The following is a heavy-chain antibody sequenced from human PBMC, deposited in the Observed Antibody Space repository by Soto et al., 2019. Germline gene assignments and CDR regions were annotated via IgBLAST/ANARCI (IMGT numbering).Heavy chain of an antibody. D-gene: IGHD3-9*01. J-gene: IGHJ4*02. CDR3: ARGVLRYFTWLFDIDY. CDR2: IFSNDEK. Sequence: QVTLKESGPVLVKPTETLTRTCTVSGFSLSNARMGVSWIRQPPGKALEWLAHIFSNDEKSYSTSLKSRLTFSKDTSKSQVVLTMTNMDPVDTATYYCARGVLRYFTWLFDIDYWGQGTLVTVSS. CDR1: GFSLSNARMG. V-gene: IGHV2-26*01.